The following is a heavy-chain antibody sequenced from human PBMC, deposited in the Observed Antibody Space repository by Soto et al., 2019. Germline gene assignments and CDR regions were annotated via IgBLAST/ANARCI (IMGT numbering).Heavy chain of an antibody. D-gene: IGHD3-10*01. V-gene: IGHV3-23*01. J-gene: IGHJ6*02. CDR1: GFSFSSYA. CDR2: MSAGGVST. CDR3: AKDSYGSGTDYFYGMDV. Sequence: WGSLRLSCAASGFSFSSYAMSWVRQAPGKGLEWVSCMSAGGVSTFHADSVKGRFTISRDNSKNTLYLQMNSLRAEDTAVYYCAKDSYGSGTDYFYGMDVRGQGPT.